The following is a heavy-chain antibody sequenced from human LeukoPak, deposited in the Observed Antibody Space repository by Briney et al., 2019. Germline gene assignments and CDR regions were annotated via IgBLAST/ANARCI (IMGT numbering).Heavy chain of an antibody. J-gene: IGHJ5*02. CDR3: ARHGRGYTYQNWFDP. D-gene: IGHD5-18*01. Sequence: PSETLSLTCTVSGGSISPYYWSWIRQPPGKGLEWMGYIYYNGITNYNPSLKSRVTISPDTSKNQFSLNLTSVTAADTAVYFCARHGRGYTYQNWFDPWGQGTLVTVSS. CDR2: IYYNGIT. V-gene: IGHV4-59*08. CDR1: GGSISPYY.